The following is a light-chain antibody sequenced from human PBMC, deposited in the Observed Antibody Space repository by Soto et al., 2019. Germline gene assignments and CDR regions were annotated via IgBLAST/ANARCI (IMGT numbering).Light chain of an antibody. V-gene: IGKV1-5*01. CDR2: DAS. Sequence: DIPMTQSPSTLSASVGDRVTITCRASQSISSWLAWYQQKPGKAPKLLIYDASSLESGGPSRFSGSGSGTEFTLTISSRQPDDFATYYCQQYNSYSTWTFGQGTKVEIK. CDR1: QSISSW. J-gene: IGKJ1*01. CDR3: QQYNSYSTWT.